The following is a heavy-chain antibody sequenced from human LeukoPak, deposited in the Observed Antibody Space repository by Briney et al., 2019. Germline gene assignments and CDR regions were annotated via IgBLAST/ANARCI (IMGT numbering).Heavy chain of an antibody. D-gene: IGHD6-19*01. Sequence: KAGGSLRLSCAASGFTFSSYSMNWVRQAPGKGLEWVSFISSSNSYIYNADSVKGRFTISRDNAKNSLYLQMDSLRAEDTAVYYCARDQGLLVVAGRFGYWGQGTLVTVSS. V-gene: IGHV3-21*01. CDR2: ISSSNSYI. CDR3: ARDQGLLVVAGRFGY. J-gene: IGHJ4*02. CDR1: GFTFSSYS.